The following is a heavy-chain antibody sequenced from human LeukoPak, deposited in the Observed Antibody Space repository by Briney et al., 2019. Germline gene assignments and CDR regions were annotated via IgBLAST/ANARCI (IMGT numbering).Heavy chain of an antibody. Sequence: SETLSLTCAVYGGSFSGYYWSWIRKPPGKGLEWIGEINHSGSTNYNPSLKSRVTISVDTSKNQFSLKLSSVTAADTAVYYCARPYSSGWFHGPGYAFDIWGQGTMVTVSS. CDR3: ARPYSSGWFHGPGYAFDI. CDR2: INHSGST. D-gene: IGHD6-19*01. V-gene: IGHV4-34*01. J-gene: IGHJ3*02. CDR1: GGSFSGYY.